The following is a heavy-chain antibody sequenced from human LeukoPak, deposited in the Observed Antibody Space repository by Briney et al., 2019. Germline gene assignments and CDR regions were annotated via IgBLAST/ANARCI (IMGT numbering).Heavy chain of an antibody. CDR2: ISYDGSNK. D-gene: IGHD3-10*01. CDR1: GFTFSSYA. CDR3: AKLRVGYYGSGSY. J-gene: IGHJ4*02. Sequence: GRSLRLSCAASGFTFSSYAMHWVRQAPGKGLEWVAVISYDGSNKYYADSVKGRFTISRDNSKNTLYLQMNSLRAEDTAVYYCAKLRVGYYGSGSYWGQGTLVTVSS. V-gene: IGHV3-30*04.